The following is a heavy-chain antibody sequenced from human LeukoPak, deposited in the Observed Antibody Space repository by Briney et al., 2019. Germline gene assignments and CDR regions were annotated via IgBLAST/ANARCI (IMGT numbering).Heavy chain of an antibody. V-gene: IGHV1-8*01. J-gene: IGHJ6*02. D-gene: IGHD3-10*01. CDR2: MNPNSGNT. Sequence: ASVKVSCKASGYTFTSYDINWVRQATGQGLEWMGWMNPNSGNTGYAQKFQGRVTMTRNTSISTAYMELSSLRSEDTAVYYCARDRVTMVRGVISGGMDVWGQGTTVTVSS. CDR3: ARDRVTMVRGVISGGMDV. CDR1: GYTFTSYD.